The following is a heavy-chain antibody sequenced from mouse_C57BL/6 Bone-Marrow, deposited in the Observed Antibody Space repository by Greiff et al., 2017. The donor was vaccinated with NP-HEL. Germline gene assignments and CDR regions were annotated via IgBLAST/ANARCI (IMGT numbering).Heavy chain of an antibody. J-gene: IGHJ2*01. Sequence: QVQLQQPGAELVRPGTSVKLSCKASGYTFTSYWMHWVKQRPGQGLEWIGVIDPSDSYTNYNQKFKGKATLTVDTSSSTAYMQLSSLTSEDSAVYYCARSRGRGPFYYWGQGTTLTVSS. CDR2: IDPSDSYT. CDR3: ARSRGRGPFYY. V-gene: IGHV1-59*01. CDR1: GYTFTSYW.